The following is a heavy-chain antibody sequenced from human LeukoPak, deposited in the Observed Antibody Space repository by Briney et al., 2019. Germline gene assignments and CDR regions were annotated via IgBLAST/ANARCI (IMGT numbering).Heavy chain of an antibody. V-gene: IGHV1-24*01. Sequence: ASVKVSCKVSGYTLTELSMHWVRQAPGKRLEGTGGFDPEDGETIYAQKFQGRVTMTEDTSTDTAYMELSTLRSEDTAVYYCATTSVTTFPPDAFDIWGQGTMVTVSS. J-gene: IGHJ3*02. CDR3: ATTSVTTFPPDAFDI. CDR2: FDPEDGET. CDR1: GYTLTELS. D-gene: IGHD4-17*01.